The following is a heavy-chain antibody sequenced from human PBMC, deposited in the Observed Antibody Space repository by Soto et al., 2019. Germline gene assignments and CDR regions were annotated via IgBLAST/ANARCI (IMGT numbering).Heavy chain of an antibody. CDR1: GFTFSSYA. Sequence: GGSLRPSCAASGFTFSSYAMSWVRQAPGKGLEWVSSISGTGGSIYYADSVKGRFTISRDKSKNTLFLQMNSLRAEDTAIYYCAKEIYIVTSISYDSWGRGALVTVSS. CDR3: AKEIYIVTSISYDS. D-gene: IGHD5-12*01. J-gene: IGHJ4*02. V-gene: IGHV3-23*01. CDR2: ISGTGGSI.